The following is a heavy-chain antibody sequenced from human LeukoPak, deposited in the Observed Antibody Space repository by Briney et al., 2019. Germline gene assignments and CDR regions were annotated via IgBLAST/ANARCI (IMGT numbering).Heavy chain of an antibody. CDR2: IDHSGST. J-gene: IGHJ5*02. CDR1: GGSLNGYY. Sequence: KASETLSLTCAVYGGSLNGYYWSWIRQPPGKRLEWIGEIDHSGSTQYNPSLKSRVTIPLDTSKEQFSLKLTSLTAADTAFYYCARYGMAAEGIWWFDPWGQGTLVTVSS. D-gene: IGHD6-13*01. V-gene: IGHV4-34*01. CDR3: ARYGMAAEGIWWFDP.